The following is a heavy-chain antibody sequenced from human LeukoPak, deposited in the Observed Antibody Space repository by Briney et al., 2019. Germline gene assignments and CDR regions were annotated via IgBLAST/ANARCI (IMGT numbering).Heavy chain of an antibody. Sequence: SETLSLTCTVSGGSVNSGSYYWNWIRQPPGKGLEWIGYIYYSGSTNYNPSLKSRVTISVDTSKNQFSLKLSSVTAADTAVYYCARDRGIQLWLLWGQGTMVTVSS. J-gene: IGHJ3*01. CDR2: IYYSGST. D-gene: IGHD5-18*01. CDR3: ARDRGIQLWLL. CDR1: GGSVNSGSYY. V-gene: IGHV4-61*01.